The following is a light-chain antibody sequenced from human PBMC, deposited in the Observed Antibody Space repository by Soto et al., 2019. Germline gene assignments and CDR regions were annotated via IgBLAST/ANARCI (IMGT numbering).Light chain of an antibody. CDR2: GAS. V-gene: IGKV3-15*01. CDR1: QSISSN. J-gene: IGKJ4*01. Sequence: EIVMTQSPATLSVSPGEGATLSCRASQSISSNLAWYQQKPGQAPKLLIYGASTRATGFPARFSGSGSGTEFTLTISSLQSEAFAVYYCQQYNDWPLTFGGGTKVEIK. CDR3: QQYNDWPLT.